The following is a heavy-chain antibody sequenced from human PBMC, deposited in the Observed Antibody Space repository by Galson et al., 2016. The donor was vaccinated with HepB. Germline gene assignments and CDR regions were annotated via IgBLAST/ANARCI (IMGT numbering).Heavy chain of an antibody. Sequence: SLRLSCAASGFSFSGYYMTWMRQTPGKGLEWVSSINTISTYTEYADSVKGRFTISRDNAKNSLFLQINSLRAEDAAVYYCARDLSFGGGSTWYDVMDVWGQGTTVTVSS. CDR2: INTISTYT. CDR1: GFSFSGYY. D-gene: IGHD3-10*01. J-gene: IGHJ6*02. CDR3: ARDLSFGGGSTWYDVMDV. V-gene: IGHV3-11*05.